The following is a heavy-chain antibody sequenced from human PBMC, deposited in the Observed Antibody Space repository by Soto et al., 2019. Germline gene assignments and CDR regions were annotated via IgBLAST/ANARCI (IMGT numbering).Heavy chain of an antibody. CDR3: AASIFYYGMDV. J-gene: IGHJ6*02. Sequence: GESLKISCKDSGYTFTNHWIGWVRQMPGKGLEWMGIIYPGDSDTKYNPSFQGQVTISADKSITTTYLRWTSLKASDTAIYYCAASIFYYGMDVWGQGTTVTVSS. CDR1: GYTFTNHW. CDR2: IYPGDSDT. V-gene: IGHV5-51*01.